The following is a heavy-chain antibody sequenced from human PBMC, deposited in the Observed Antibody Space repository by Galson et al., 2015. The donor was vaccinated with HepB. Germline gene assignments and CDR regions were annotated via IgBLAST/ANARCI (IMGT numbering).Heavy chain of an antibody. CDR3: AKDGYSSGWYTLNYYYYGMDV. CDR2: ISYDGSNK. J-gene: IGHJ6*02. CDR1: GFTFSSYG. Sequence: SLRLSCAASGFTFSSYGMHWVRQAPGKGLEWVAVISYDGSNKYYADSVKGRFTISRDNSKNTLYLQMNSLRAEDTAVYYCAKDGYSSGWYTLNYYYYGMDVWGQGTTVTVSS. D-gene: IGHD6-19*01. V-gene: IGHV3-30*18.